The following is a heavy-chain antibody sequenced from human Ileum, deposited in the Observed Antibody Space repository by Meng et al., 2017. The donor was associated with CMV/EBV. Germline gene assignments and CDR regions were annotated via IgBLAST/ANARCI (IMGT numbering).Heavy chain of an antibody. Sequence: SGYTFTSYYMHWVRQAPGQGLEWMGIINPSGGSTSYAQKFQGRVTMTRDTSTSTVYMELSSLRSEDTAVYYCARVRGGHSNSALMDVWGQGTTVTVSS. CDR2: INPSGGST. V-gene: IGHV1-46*01. J-gene: IGHJ6*02. CDR1: GYTFTSYY. D-gene: IGHD4-11*01. CDR3: ARVRGGHSNSALMDV.